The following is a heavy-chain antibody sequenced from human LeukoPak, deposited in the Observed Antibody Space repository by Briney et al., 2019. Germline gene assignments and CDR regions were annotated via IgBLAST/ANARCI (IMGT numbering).Heavy chain of an antibody. D-gene: IGHD3-10*01. J-gene: IGHJ6*02. V-gene: IGHV3-74*01. CDR1: GFTFSSYW. CDR3: ARVKVPPTYYYGMDV. Sequence: GGSLRLSCAASGFTFSSYWMHWVRQAPGKGLVWVSRINSDGSSTSYADSAKGRFTISRDNAKNTLYLQMNSLRAADTAVYYCARVKVPPTYYYGMDVWGQGTTVTVSS. CDR2: INSDGSST.